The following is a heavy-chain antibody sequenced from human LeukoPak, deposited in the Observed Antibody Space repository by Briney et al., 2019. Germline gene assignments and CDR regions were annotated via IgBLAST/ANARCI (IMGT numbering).Heavy chain of an antibody. CDR1: GFTFSSYS. CDR2: ISSSSSYI. J-gene: IGHJ4*02. Sequence: PGGSLRLSCAASGFTFSSYSMNWVRQAPGKGLEWVSSISSSSSYIYYADSVKGRFTISRDNAKNSLYLQMNSLRAEDTAVYYCAKGLWFGELLVPFDYWGQGTLVTVSS. V-gene: IGHV3-21*01. D-gene: IGHD3-10*01. CDR3: AKGLWFGELLVPFDY.